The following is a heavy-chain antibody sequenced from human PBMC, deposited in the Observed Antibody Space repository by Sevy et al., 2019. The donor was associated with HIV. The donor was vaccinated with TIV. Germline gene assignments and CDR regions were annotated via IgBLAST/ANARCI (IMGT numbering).Heavy chain of an antibody. V-gene: IGHV3-20*04. CDR2: MNWKGDNT. D-gene: IGHD3-22*01. CDR1: GFTFSDYA. CDR3: ARNTYYYDSTGYGAFDL. Sequence: GGSLRLSCVASGFTFSDYAMSWVRQPPGKGLEWVSSMNWKGDNTGYADSLKGRFTISRDSTKNSLFLQINSLRVEDTDLYYCARNTYYYDSTGYGAFDLWGQGTMVTVSS. J-gene: IGHJ3*01.